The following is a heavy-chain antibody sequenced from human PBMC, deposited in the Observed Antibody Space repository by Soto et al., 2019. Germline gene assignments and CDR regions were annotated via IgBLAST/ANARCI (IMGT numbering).Heavy chain of an antibody. V-gene: IGHV4-59*08. Sequence: SETLSLTCTVSGVSISSYYWSCIRQPPGKGLEWIGYIYYSGSTNYNPSLKSRVTISVDTSKNQFSLKLSSVTAADTAVYYCARRYGGTFDYWGQGTLVTVSS. CDR3: ARRYGGTFDY. CDR1: GVSISSYY. CDR2: IYYSGST. J-gene: IGHJ4*02. D-gene: IGHD2-15*01.